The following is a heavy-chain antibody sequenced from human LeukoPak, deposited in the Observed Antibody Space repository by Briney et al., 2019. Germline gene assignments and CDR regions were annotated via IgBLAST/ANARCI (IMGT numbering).Heavy chain of an antibody. D-gene: IGHD5-24*01. Sequence: SETLSLTCTVSGGSISSGSYYWSWIRQPAGKGLEWIGRIYTSGSTNYNPSLKSRVTISVDTSKNQFSLKLSSVTAADTAVYYCARGIKERWLQFYYDMDVWGKGTTVTVSS. CDR3: ARGIKERWLQFYYDMDV. V-gene: IGHV4-61*02. CDR2: IYTSGST. J-gene: IGHJ6*03. CDR1: GGSISSGSYY.